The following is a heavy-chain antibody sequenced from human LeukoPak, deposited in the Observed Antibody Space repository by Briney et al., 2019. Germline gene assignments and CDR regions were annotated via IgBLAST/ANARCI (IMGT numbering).Heavy chain of an antibody. CDR2: IYPRGST. Sequence: SESLSLTCAVSGGSISSGSYSWSWIRQPPGKGLEWIGYIYPRGSTYYNPSLKSRVILSLDKSANQFSLNLSSVTAADTAVYYCARFSPRAMGNYLDFWGQGTLVTVSS. V-gene: IGHV4-30-2*01. D-gene: IGHD7-27*01. J-gene: IGHJ4*02. CDR3: ARFSPRAMGNYLDF. CDR1: GGSISSGSYS.